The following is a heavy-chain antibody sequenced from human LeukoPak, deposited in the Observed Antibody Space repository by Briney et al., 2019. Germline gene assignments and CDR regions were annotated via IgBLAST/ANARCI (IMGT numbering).Heavy chain of an antibody. CDR3: ARRLTQYDCFDP. CDR2: TYYRSTWYN. CDR1: GDSISSNSVT. Sequence: SQTLSLTCAISGDSISSNSVTWNWIRQSPSRGLEWLGRTYYRSTWYNDYAVSVRGRITVNPDTSKNQFSLHLNSATPEDTAVYYCARRLTQYDCFDPWGQGILVTVSS. D-gene: IGHD2-2*01. V-gene: IGHV6-1*01. J-gene: IGHJ5*02.